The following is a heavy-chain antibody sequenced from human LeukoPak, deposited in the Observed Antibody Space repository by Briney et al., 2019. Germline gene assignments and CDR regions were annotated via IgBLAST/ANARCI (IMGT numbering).Heavy chain of an antibody. Sequence: SETLSLTCTVSDGSISSYYWTWIRQPPGKGLEWIGYIYYSGSTNYNPSLKSRVTISVDTSKNQFSLKLSSVTAADTAVYYCARDSYYYDSSGYSSRRAFDIWGQGTMVTVSS. CDR2: IYYSGST. V-gene: IGHV4-59*01. CDR3: ARDSYYYDSSGYSSRRAFDI. D-gene: IGHD3-22*01. J-gene: IGHJ3*02. CDR1: DGSISSYY.